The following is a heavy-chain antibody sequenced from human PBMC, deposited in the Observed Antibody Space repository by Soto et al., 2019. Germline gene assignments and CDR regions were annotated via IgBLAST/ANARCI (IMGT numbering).Heavy chain of an antibody. Sequence: PGGSIRLSCVASGFSVKRYWMHWVRQAPGKGLVWLSRFGGDENYTDYADSVRGRFTISRDIAKNTIYLQMNSLRAEDTAVYYCGKGKELGVVRYGLDAWGQGTTVTVSS. CDR2: FGGDENYT. J-gene: IGHJ6*02. D-gene: IGHD3-3*01. CDR3: GKGKELGVVRYGLDA. V-gene: IGHV3-74*01. CDR1: GFSVKRYW.